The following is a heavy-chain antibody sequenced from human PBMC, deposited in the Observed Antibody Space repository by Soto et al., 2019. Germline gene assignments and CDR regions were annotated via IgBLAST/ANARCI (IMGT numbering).Heavy chain of an antibody. CDR2: MYHSGIT. Sequence: SETLSLTCAVSGYSIRSGYFWGWIRQPPGKGLEWISSMYHSGITYYNLSLKSRVTISVDTSKNQLSLKLSSATAADTAVYYCARSMYSTSAQLYYGMDVWGQGTTVTVS. V-gene: IGHV4-38-2*01. D-gene: IGHD6-6*01. J-gene: IGHJ6*02. CDR1: GYSIRSGYF. CDR3: ARSMYSTSAQLYYGMDV.